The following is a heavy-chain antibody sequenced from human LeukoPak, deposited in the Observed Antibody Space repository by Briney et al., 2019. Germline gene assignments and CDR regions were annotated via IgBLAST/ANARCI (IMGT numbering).Heavy chain of an antibody. CDR2: IYYSGGT. CDR1: GGSVTSSSYY. D-gene: IGHD6-13*01. Sequence: SETLSLTCSVSGGSVTSSSYYWGWIRQPPGKGLEWIGSIYYSGGTYYSPSLKSRVTISVDTSKNQFSLKLNSVTAADTAVYYCARHAGADSSSWYYFDYWGQGTLVTVSS. J-gene: IGHJ4*02. CDR3: ARHAGADSSSWYYFDY. V-gene: IGHV4-39*01.